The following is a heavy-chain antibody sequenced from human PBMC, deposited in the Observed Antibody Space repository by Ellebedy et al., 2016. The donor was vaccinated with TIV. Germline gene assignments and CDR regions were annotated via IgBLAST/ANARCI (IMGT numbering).Heavy chain of an antibody. Sequence: PGGFLRLSCAASGFSFSSSAMHWVRQAPGKGLEWVAFIRSDGSNKYFAGSVEGRFSISRDNPRNTLYLQMNSLRPEDTAVYCAKDGEGREVPYYFDSWGQGTLVTVSS. CDR3: AKDGEGREVPYYFDS. D-gene: IGHD3-10*01. CDR1: GFSFSSSA. J-gene: IGHJ4*02. CDR2: IRSDGSNK. V-gene: IGHV3-30*02.